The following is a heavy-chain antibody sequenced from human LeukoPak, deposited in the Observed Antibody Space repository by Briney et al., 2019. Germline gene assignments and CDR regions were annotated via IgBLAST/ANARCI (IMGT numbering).Heavy chain of an antibody. V-gene: IGHV4-59*01. CDR3: ASYSSRRPRVY. CDR1: GGSISSYY. J-gene: IGHJ1*01. Sequence: KSSETLSLTCTVSGGSISSYYWSWIGQRPGKGLEWIGYIYYGGSTNYNPSLKSRVTISVDTSKNQFSLKLSSVTAADTAVYYCASYSSRRPRVYWGQGTLVTVSS. CDR2: IYYGGST. D-gene: IGHD6-13*01.